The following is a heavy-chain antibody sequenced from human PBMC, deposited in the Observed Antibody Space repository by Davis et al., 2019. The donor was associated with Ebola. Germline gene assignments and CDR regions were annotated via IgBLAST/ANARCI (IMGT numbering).Heavy chain of an antibody. V-gene: IGHV4-59*08. Sequence: MPSETLSLTCSVSGGSINSFLWTWIRQPPGKGLEWVGCMFYNGDTKYNPALESRVTISVDTSKNQFSLRLSSVTAADTAMYHCAGEYYSDYWGQGVLVTVSA. CDR1: GGSINSFL. J-gene: IGHJ4*02. CDR3: AGEYYSDY. D-gene: IGHD3-10*01. CDR2: MFYNGDT.